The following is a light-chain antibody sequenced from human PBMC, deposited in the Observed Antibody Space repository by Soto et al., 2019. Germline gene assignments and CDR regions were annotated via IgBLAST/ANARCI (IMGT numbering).Light chain of an antibody. CDR3: SSYTSTSTV. Sequence: QSALTQPASVSGSPGQSITISCTGISSDGDDYKDVSWYQQHPGKAPKLMIYEVTYRPSGVSNRFSGSKSGNTASLTISGIQAEDEADYYCSSYTSTSTVFGTGTKLTVL. V-gene: IGLV2-14*01. CDR1: SSDGDDYKD. CDR2: EVT. J-gene: IGLJ1*01.